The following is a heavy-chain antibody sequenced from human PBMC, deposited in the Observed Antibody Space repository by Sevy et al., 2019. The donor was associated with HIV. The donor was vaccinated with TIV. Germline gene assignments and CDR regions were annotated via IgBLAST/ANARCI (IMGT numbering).Heavy chain of an antibody. CDR2: ISRSGSTL. D-gene: IGHD3-22*01. J-gene: IGHJ5*02. Sequence: GGSLRLSCAASGFTFSDYYMSWIRQAPGKGLEWVSYISRSGSTLNYADSLKGRFTISRDNAKNSLYLQINRLRAEDTAVDYCARENTMIEEPGWFDPWGQGTLVTVSS. V-gene: IGHV3-11*01. CDR1: GFTFSDYY. CDR3: ARENTMIEEPGWFDP.